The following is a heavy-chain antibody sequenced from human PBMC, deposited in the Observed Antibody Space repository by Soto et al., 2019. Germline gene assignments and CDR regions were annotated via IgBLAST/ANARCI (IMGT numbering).Heavy chain of an antibody. J-gene: IGHJ6*03. V-gene: IGHV3-33*01. CDR2: IWYDGSNK. CDR3: ARVSGLPYCSSTSCYDLAIGYYYYMDV. CDR1: GFTFSSYG. Sequence: GGSLRLSCAASGFTFSSYGMHWVRQAPGKGLEWVAVIWYDGSNKYYADSVKGRFTISRDNSKNTLYLQMNSLRAEDTAVYYCARVSGLPYCSSTSCYDLAIGYYYYMDVWGKGTTVTVSS. D-gene: IGHD2-2*01.